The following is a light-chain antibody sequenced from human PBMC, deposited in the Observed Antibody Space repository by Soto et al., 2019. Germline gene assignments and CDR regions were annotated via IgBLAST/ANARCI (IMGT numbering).Light chain of an antibody. CDR3: QQSYSIPHT. CDR2: AAS. V-gene: IGKV1-39*01. CDR1: QTISSY. J-gene: IGKJ5*01. Sequence: DIQMTQSPSSLSASVGDRVTITCRASQTISSYLNWYQHKPGKAPNLLIYAASSLQSGVPSRFSGSGSGTDFTLTISSLQPEDFAAYYCQQSYSIPHTFGRGTRLEIK.